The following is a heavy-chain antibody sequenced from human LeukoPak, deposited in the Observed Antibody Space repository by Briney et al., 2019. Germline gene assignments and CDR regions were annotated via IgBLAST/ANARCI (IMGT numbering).Heavy chain of an antibody. Sequence: PGGSLRLSCTASGFTFGDYAMSWVRQAPGKGLEWVGFIRSKAYGGTTEYAASVEGRFTISRDDSKSIAYLQMNSLKTEDTAVYYCTTDVGCSGGSCYSSFYYYYMDVWGKGTTVTVSS. D-gene: IGHD2-15*01. CDR2: IRSKAYGGTT. V-gene: IGHV3-49*04. CDR1: GFTFGDYA. CDR3: TTDVGCSGGSCYSSFYYYYMDV. J-gene: IGHJ6*03.